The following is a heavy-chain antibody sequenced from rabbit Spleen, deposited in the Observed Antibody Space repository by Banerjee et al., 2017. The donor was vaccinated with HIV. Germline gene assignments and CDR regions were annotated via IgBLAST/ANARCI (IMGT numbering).Heavy chain of an antibody. CDR3: ARGDWSYAYAYAL. V-gene: IGHV1S40*01. CDR2: MGVGTSGST. J-gene: IGHJ3*01. D-gene: IGHD6-1*01. CDR1: GFSFNSDYY. Sequence: QSLEESGGGLVQPEGSLTLTCTASGFSFNSDYYMCWVRQAPGKGLEWIACMGVGTSGSTYYASWVNGRFTISKTSSTTVTLQMTSLTAADTATYFCARGDWSYAYAYALWGQGTLVTVS.